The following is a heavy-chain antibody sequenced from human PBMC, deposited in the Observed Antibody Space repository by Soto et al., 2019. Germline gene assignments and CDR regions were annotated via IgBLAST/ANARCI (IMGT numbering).Heavy chain of an antibody. Sequence: VQLVESGGGVVQPGRSLRLSCAASGFTFSSYGMHWVRQAPGKGLEWVAVISYDGSNKYYADSVKGRFTISRDNSKNTLYLQMNSLRAEDTAVYYCAKALYSGYDWDFDYWGQGTLVTVSS. J-gene: IGHJ4*02. D-gene: IGHD5-12*01. CDR1: GFTFSSYG. CDR2: ISYDGSNK. V-gene: IGHV3-30*18. CDR3: AKALYSGYDWDFDY.